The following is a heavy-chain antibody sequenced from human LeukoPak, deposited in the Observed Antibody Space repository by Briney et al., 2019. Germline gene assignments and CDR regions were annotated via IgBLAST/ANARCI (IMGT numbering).Heavy chain of an antibody. J-gene: IGHJ4*02. D-gene: IGHD3-9*01. CDR2: IWYDGSNK. Sequence: GGSLRLSCAASGFTFSSYGMHWVRQAPGKGLEWVAVIWYDGSNKYYADSVKGRFTISRDNSKNTLYLQMNSLRAEDTAVYYCAKTEETLTGYYWADYWGQGTLVTVSS. CDR1: GFTFSSYG. CDR3: AKTEETLTGYYWADY. V-gene: IGHV3-33*06.